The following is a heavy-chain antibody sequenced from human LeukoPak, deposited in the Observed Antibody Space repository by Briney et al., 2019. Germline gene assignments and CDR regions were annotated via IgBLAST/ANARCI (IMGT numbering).Heavy chain of an antibody. D-gene: IGHD3-10*01. Sequence: GGSLRLSCAASGFTFSSYSMNWVRQAPGKGLEWVAFIRYDGSNKYYADSVKGRFTISRDNSKNTLYLQMNSLRTEDTAVYFCAKDGLIMRDLGYYFDSWGQGTLVTVSS. CDR1: GFTFSSYS. J-gene: IGHJ4*02. CDR2: IRYDGSNK. V-gene: IGHV3-30*02. CDR3: AKDGLIMRDLGYYFDS.